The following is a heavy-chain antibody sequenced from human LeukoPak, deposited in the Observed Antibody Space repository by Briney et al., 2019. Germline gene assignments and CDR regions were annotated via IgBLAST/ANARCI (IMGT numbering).Heavy chain of an antibody. Sequence: SVKVSCKASGGTFSSYAISWVRQAPGQGLRWMGGIIPIFGTANYAQKFQGRVTITADESTSTAYMELSSLRSEDTAVYYCARVPSRSSWYLHHRDLMSWFDPWGQGTLVTVSS. CDR2: IIPIFGTA. CDR3: ARVPSRSSWYLHHRDLMSWFDP. V-gene: IGHV1-69*13. J-gene: IGHJ5*02. D-gene: IGHD6-13*01. CDR1: GGTFSSYA.